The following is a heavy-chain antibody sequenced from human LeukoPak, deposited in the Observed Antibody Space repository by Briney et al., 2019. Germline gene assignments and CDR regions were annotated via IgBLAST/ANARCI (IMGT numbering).Heavy chain of an antibody. CDR1: GFTVSSNY. Sequence: GGSLRLSCAASGFTVSSNYMSWVRQAPGKGLEWVSVIYSGGSTYYADSVKGRFTISRDNSKNTLYLQMNSLRAEDTAVYYCARGRAYGSGNRLNYFDYWGQGTLVTVSS. CDR3: ARGRAYGSGNRLNYFDY. V-gene: IGHV3-53*01. D-gene: IGHD3-10*01. CDR2: IYSGGST. J-gene: IGHJ4*02.